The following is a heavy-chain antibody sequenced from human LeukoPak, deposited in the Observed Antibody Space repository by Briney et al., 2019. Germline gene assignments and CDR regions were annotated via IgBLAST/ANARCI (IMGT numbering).Heavy chain of an antibody. V-gene: IGHV1-18*01. J-gene: IGHJ4*02. CDR1: GYTFTRYG. Sequence: ASMKVSCKASGYTFTRYGISWVRQAPGQGLEWMGWISTYSGNTNYAQNLQGRVTMTTDTSTSTAYMELRSLRSDDTAVYYCAKGRRSSFFDYWGQGTLVTVSS. D-gene: IGHD6-6*01. CDR2: ISTYSGNT. CDR3: AKGRRSSFFDY.